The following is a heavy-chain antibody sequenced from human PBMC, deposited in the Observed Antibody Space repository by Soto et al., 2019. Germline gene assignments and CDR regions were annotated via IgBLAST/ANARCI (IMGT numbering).Heavy chain of an antibody. CDR3: ARESTSVYCSGGSCYSGWFDP. Sequence: GASVKVSCKASGYTFTGYYMHWVRQAPGQGLEWMGGIIPIFGTANYAQKFQGRVTITADESTSTAYMELSSLRSEDTAVYYCARESTSVYCSGGSCYSGWFDPWGQGILVTVSS. V-gene: IGHV1-69*13. J-gene: IGHJ5*02. D-gene: IGHD2-15*01. CDR2: IIPIFGTA. CDR1: GYTFTGYY.